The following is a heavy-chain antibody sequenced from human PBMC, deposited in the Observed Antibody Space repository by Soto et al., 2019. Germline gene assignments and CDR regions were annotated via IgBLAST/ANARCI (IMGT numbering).Heavy chain of an antibody. D-gene: IGHD6-6*01. J-gene: IGHJ3*02. Sequence: ASVKVSCKASGFTFTSSAVQWVRQARGQRLEWIGWIVVGSGNTNYAQKFQERVTITRDMSTSTAYMELSSLRSEDTAVYYCAAPSSIEYSSPGAFDIWGQGTMVTVSS. V-gene: IGHV1-58*01. CDR2: IVVGSGNT. CDR1: GFTFTSSA. CDR3: AAPSSIEYSSPGAFDI.